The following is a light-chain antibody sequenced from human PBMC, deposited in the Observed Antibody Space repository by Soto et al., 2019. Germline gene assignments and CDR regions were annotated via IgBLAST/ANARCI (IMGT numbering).Light chain of an antibody. CDR2: DVD. CDR3: SSYTSTSTVV. J-gene: IGLJ2*01. V-gene: IGLV2-14*01. CDR1: SRDVGGYNY. Sequence: QSALTQSASVSGSPGQSITISCTGTSRDVGGYNYVSWYQQHPGKAPKLMIYDVDNRPSGVSNRFSGSRSGNTASLTISGLQAEDEADYYCSSYTSTSTVVFGGGTKLTVL.